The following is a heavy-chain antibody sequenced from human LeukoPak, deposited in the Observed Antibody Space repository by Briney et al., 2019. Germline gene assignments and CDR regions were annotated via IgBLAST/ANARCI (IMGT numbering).Heavy chain of an antibody. CDR1: GGSISNSSYY. D-gene: IGHD3-22*01. CDR3: ARQRSKYYYENY. J-gene: IGHJ4*02. CDR2: IYYSGST. Sequence: SETLSLTCSVSGGSISNSSYYWGWTRQPPGKGLEWIGTIYYSGSTYHNPSLKSRVIISVDTSKNQFSLKLSSVTAADTAVYYCARQRSKYYYENYWGQGTLVTVSS. V-gene: IGHV4-39*01.